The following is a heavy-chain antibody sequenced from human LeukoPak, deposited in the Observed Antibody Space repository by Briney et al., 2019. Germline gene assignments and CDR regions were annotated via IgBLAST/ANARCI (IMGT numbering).Heavy chain of an antibody. D-gene: IGHD2-2*01. CDR2: IYYSGST. CDR1: GGSISSSSYY. J-gene: IGHJ6*02. CDR3: ARSSRKNGMDV. V-gene: IGHV4-39*01. Sequence: SETLSLTCTVSGGSISSSSYYWGWIRQPPGKGLEWIGSIYYSGSTYYNPSLKSRVTISVDTSKNQFSLKLSSVTAADTAVYYCARSSRKNGMDVWGQGTTVTVSS.